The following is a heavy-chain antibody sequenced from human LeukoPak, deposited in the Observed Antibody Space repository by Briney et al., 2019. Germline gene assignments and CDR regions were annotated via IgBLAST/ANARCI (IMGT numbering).Heavy chain of an antibody. Sequence: ASVKVSCKTSGYSFTGYFMHWVRQAPGQGLEWTGWINPNSGDTKYAQRFQGRVTMTRDTPINTAYMKLRRLTSDDTAVYYCARVPSMIRGVVNYGMDVWGQGTTVTVSS. V-gene: IGHV1-2*02. J-gene: IGHJ6*02. CDR2: INPNSGDT. D-gene: IGHD3-10*01. CDR3: ARVPSMIRGVVNYGMDV. CDR1: GYSFTGYF.